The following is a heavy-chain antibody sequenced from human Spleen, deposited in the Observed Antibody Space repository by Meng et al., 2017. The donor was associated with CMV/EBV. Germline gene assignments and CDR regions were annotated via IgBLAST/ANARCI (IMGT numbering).Heavy chain of an antibody. Sequence: GGSLRLSYVASGFTFSSYEMNWVRQAPGKGLEWVAFIRFDGSSQDYADSVKGRFTISRDNSKNTLYLQMDSLRPEDTAVFYCAKNPFAEYDNYFDLWGQGTLVTVSS. CDR2: IRFDGSSQ. V-gene: IGHV3-30*02. J-gene: IGHJ4*01. D-gene: IGHD3-22*01. CDR1: GFTFSSYE. CDR3: AKNPFAEYDNYFDL.